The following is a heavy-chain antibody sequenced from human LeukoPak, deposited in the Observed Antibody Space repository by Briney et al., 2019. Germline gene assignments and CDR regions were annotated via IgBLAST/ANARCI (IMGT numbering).Heavy chain of an antibody. V-gene: IGHV1-46*01. CDR3: ARADAGETTVTTKDY. CDR2: INACGGST. CDR1: GYSFTRYY. J-gene: IGHJ4*02. Sequence: ASVTVSCKASGYSFTRYYMHWVRQAPAQGLEWMGMINACGGSTSYAMQFQGRVTMTNDTSTSTDYTELRSPRSADAAVYYCARADAGETTVTTKDYWGQGTLVTVSS. D-gene: IGHD4-17*01.